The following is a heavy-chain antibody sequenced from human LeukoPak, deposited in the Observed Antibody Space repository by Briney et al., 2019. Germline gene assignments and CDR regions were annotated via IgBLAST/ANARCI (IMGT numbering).Heavy chain of an antibody. D-gene: IGHD1-26*01. J-gene: IGHJ4*02. V-gene: IGHV1-69*04. CDR2: IIPILGIA. CDR1: GGTFSSYA. Sequence: SVKVSCKASGGTFSSYAISWVRQAPGQGLEWMGRIIPILGIANYAQKFQGRVTITADKSTSAAYMELSSLRSEDTAVYYCAAESQWDPEVDYWGQGTLVTVSS. CDR3: AAESQWDPEVDY.